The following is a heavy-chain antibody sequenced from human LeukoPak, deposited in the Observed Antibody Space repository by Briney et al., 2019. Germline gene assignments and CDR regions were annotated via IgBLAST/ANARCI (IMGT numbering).Heavy chain of an antibody. V-gene: IGHV3-9*01. CDR1: GFTFDDYA. Sequence: PGRSLRLSCAASGFTFDDYAMHWVPPAPGKGPEWVSGISWHHGRISYAESVKGRFNISRENDKNSLYLQMNSLRAEDTALYYCAKFQGWFDPWGQGTLVTVSS. CDR3: AKFQGWFDP. J-gene: IGHJ5*02. CDR2: ISWHHGRI.